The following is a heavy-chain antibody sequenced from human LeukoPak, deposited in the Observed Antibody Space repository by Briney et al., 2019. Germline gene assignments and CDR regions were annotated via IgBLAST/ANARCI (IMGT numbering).Heavy chain of an antibody. J-gene: IGHJ4*02. D-gene: IGHD1-26*01. CDR1: GFTFSNYG. CDR2: FDPEDGET. V-gene: IGHV1-24*01. Sequence: GRSLRLSCAASGFTFSNYGMHWVRQAPGKGLEWMGGFDPEDGETIYAQKFQGRVTMTEDTSTDTAYMELSSLRSEDTAVYYCATGGAYYFDYWGQGTLVTVSS. CDR3: ATGGAYYFDY.